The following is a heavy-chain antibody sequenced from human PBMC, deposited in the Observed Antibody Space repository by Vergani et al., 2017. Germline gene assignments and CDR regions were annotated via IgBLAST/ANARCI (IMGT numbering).Heavy chain of an antibody. CDR3: ARPHGDILPPDPRRLDY. J-gene: IGHJ4*02. CDR1: GYTFFNYG. Sequence: QVQLVQSGPEMKQPGASVKVSCKASGYTFFNYGVNWIRRAPGQGFEWLGWIRADNGDTRYAPRLQDRLTLTTDSSTSTAYMELRSLKSDDTAVYYCARPHGDILPPDPRRLDYWGQGTLVTVSS. CDR2: IRADNGDT. V-gene: IGHV1-18*04.